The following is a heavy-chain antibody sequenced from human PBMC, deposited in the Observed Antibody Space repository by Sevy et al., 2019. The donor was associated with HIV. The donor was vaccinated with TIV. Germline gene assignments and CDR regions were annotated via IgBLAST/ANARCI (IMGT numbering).Heavy chain of an antibody. D-gene: IGHD2-2*01. CDR2: INESGIT. CDR1: DGSFSSYY. CDR3: ARSPPVVVVPGAPSWFDP. V-gene: IGHV4-34*01. J-gene: IGHJ5*02. Sequence: SETLSLTCAVHDGSFSSYYWNWIRQLPGKGLEWIGEINESGITYYNPSLKSRVTISVDTSKKQFSLKLNSVTAADTAVYFCARSPPVVVVPGAPSWFDPWGQGPLVTVSS.